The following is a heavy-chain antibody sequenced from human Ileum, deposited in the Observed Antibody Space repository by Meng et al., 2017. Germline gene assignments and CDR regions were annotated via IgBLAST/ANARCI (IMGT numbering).Heavy chain of an antibody. CDR2: ISGSANTI. D-gene: IGHD3-22*01. Sequence: QMELVVSGGGLVKPGGSLRLSWGGSGFTFRDYYMNWIRQAPGKGLEWVSCISGSANTIFYADSVRGRFTISRDNANNALYLQMNNLRAEDTAVYYCVRGGYYDYSGLSYWGQGTLVTVSS. CDR1: GFTFRDYY. J-gene: IGHJ4*02. CDR3: VRGGYYDYSGLSY. V-gene: IGHV3-11*04.